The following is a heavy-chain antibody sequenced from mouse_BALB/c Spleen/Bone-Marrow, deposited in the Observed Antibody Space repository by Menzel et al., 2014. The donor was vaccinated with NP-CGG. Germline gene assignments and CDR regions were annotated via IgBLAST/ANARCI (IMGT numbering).Heavy chain of an antibody. J-gene: IGHJ3*01. CDR2: IDPANGNT. Sequence: EVKLMESGAELVKPGASVKLSCTASGFNIKDTYMHWVKQRPEQGLEWIGRIDPANGNTKYDPKFRGKATITTDTSSNTAYLQLRSLTSEDTAVYYCARDDYRYSWFAYWGQGTLVTISA. D-gene: IGHD2-14*01. V-gene: IGHV14-3*02. CDR1: GFNIKDTY. CDR3: ARDDYRYSWFAY.